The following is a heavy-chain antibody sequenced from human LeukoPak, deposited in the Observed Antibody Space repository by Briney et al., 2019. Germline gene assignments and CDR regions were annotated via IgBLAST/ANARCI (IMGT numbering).Heavy chain of an antibody. J-gene: IGHJ4*02. D-gene: IGHD6-19*01. CDR2: IYHSGST. Sequence: SETLSLTCAVSGGSISSSNWWSWVRQPPGKGLEWIGEIYHSGSTNYNPSLKSRVTISVDKSKNQFSLKLSSVTAADTAVYYCARSMAVAGKGLDYWGQGTLVTVSS. CDR1: GGSISSSNW. V-gene: IGHV4-4*02. CDR3: ARSMAVAGKGLDY.